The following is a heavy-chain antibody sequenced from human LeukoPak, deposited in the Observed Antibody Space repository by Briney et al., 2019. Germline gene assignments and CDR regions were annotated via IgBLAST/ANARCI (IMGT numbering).Heavy chain of an antibody. CDR2: INTDGRRT. CDR3: ARGGVDPVDY. V-gene: IGHV3-74*01. CDR1: GFTFSTYW. J-gene: IGHJ4*02. D-gene: IGHD2-15*01. Sequence: GGSLRLSCEVSGFTFSTYWMHWVRQAPGKGLEWVSRINTDGRRTAYADSVRGRFTTSRDNAKNTLYLQMYSLRVEDTAVYYCARGGVDPVDYWGQGTLVTVSS.